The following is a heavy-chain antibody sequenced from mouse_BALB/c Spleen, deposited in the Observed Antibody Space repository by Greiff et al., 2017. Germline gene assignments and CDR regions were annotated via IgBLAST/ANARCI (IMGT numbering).Heavy chain of an antibody. V-gene: IGHV14-4*02. J-gene: IGHJ2*01. Sequence: VQLQQSGAELVRSGASVKLSCTASGFNIKDYYMHWVKQRPEQGLEWIGWIDPENGDTEYAPKFQGKATMTADTSSNTAYLQLSSLTSEDTAVYYCNAIYYGSSSYYFDYWGQGTTLTVSS. D-gene: IGHD1-1*01. CDR3: NAIYYGSSSYYFDY. CDR1: GFNIKDYY. CDR2: IDPENGDT.